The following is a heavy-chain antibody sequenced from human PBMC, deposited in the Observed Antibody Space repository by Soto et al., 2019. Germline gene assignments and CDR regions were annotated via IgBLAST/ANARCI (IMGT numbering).Heavy chain of an antibody. J-gene: IGHJ4*02. CDR1: GFTFSSYA. D-gene: IGHD3-10*01. V-gene: IGHV3-23*01. CDR3: AKGMFSSSPAAAGSFDY. Sequence: GGSLRLSCAASGFTFSSYAMSWVRQAPGKGLEWVAAIGGTDGKTYYADSVKGRFTISRDNSENTLYLQMSRLRAEDTAVYFCAKGMFSSSPAAAGSFDYWGQGALVTVPQ. CDR2: IGGTDGKT.